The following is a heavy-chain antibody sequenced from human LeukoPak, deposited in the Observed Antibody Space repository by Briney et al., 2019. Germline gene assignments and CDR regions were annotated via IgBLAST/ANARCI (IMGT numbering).Heavy chain of an antibody. CDR3: ARDRDYYDSSGYFPLDY. CDR2: INPNSGGT. V-gene: IGHV1-2*02. J-gene: IGHJ4*02. D-gene: IGHD3-22*01. Sequence: GASVKVSCKASGYTFTGYYMHWVRQAPGQGLEWMGWINPNSGGTNYAQKFQGRITMTTDTSITTAYMELSRLRSDHTAVYYCARDRDYYDSSGYFPLDYWGQGTLVTVSS. CDR1: GYTFTGYY.